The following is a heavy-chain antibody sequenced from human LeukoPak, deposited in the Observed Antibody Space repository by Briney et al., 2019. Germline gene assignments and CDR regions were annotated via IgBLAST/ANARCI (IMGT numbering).Heavy chain of an antibody. CDR2: IYYSGST. D-gene: IGHD3-10*01. CDR1: GGSFSGYY. J-gene: IGHJ6*02. V-gene: IGHV4-59*01. Sequence: SETLSLTCAVYGGSFSGYYWSWIRQPPGKGLEWIGYIYYSGSTNYNPSLKSRVTISVDTSKNQFSLKLSSVTAADTAVYYCARDRGSGSYYAPYYYYGMDVWGQGTTVTVSS. CDR3: ARDRGSGSYYAPYYYYGMDV.